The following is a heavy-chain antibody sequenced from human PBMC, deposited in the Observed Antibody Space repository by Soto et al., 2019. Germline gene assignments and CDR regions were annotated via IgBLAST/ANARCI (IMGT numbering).Heavy chain of an antibody. Sequence: QVQLVQSGAEVKQPGSSVKVSCQASGVTFSSFAISWVRQAPGQGLEWMGGILPIFRTPNYAQNFQGRVTITADESTRSVYMELSRLRSEDTAVYYCARSTGSGFRPGTHRFNWFDPWGQGTLVTVSS. CDR2: ILPIFRTP. D-gene: IGHD5-12*01. CDR1: GVTFSSFA. V-gene: IGHV1-69*01. J-gene: IGHJ5*02. CDR3: ARSTGSGFRPGTHRFNWFDP.